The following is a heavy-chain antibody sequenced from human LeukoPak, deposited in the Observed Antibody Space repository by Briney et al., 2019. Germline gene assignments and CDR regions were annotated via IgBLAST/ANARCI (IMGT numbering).Heavy chain of an antibody. D-gene: IGHD5-18*01. CDR1: GYTFTSYG. Sequence: ASVKVSCKASGYTFTSYGISWVRQAPGQGLEWMGWISAYNGNTNYAQKLQGRVTMTTDTSTSTAYMELRSLRSDDTAVYYCARVGQLWPNYYYYMDVWGKGTTVTVSS. V-gene: IGHV1-18*01. CDR3: ARVGQLWPNYYYYMDV. J-gene: IGHJ6*03. CDR2: ISAYNGNT.